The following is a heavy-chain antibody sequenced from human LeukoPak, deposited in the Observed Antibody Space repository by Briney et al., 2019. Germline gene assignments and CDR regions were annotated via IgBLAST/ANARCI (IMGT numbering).Heavy chain of an antibody. D-gene: IGHD4-17*01. Sequence: SETLSLTCTVSGGPISIYYWSWIRQPPGKGLEWIGYIYYSGSTNYNPSLKSRVTVSVDTSKNQFSLKLSSVTAADTAVYYCARGETTAEFDAFDIWGQGTMVTVSS. CDR1: GGPISIYY. CDR2: IYYSGST. J-gene: IGHJ3*02. CDR3: ARGETTAEFDAFDI. V-gene: IGHV4-59*01.